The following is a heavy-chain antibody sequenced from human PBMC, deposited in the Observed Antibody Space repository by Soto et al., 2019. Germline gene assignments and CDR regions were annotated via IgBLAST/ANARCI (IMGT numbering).Heavy chain of an antibody. CDR2: IWYDGSNK. CDR3: ARDGLQPRSGWPGADY. V-gene: IGHV3-33*01. J-gene: IGHJ4*02. CDR1: GFTFSSYG. Sequence: PGGSLRLSCAASGFTFSSYGMHWVRQAPGKGLEWVAVIWYDGSNKYYADSVKGRFTISRDNSKNTLYLQMNSLRAEDTAVYYCARDGLQPRSGWPGADYSGQGTLVTVSS. D-gene: IGHD6-19*01.